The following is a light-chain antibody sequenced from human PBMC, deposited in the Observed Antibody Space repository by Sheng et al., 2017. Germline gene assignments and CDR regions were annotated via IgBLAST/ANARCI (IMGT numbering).Light chain of an antibody. Sequence: EIVLTQSPGTLSLSPGERATLSCRASQSVSSSYLAWYQQKPGQAPRLLIYGASSRATGTPDRFSGSGSGTDFTLTISRLEPEDFAVYYCQRYGTSFTFGGGTKVEIK. CDR1: QSVSSSY. V-gene: IGKV3-20*01. CDR3: QRYGTSFT. CDR2: GAS. J-gene: IGKJ4*01.